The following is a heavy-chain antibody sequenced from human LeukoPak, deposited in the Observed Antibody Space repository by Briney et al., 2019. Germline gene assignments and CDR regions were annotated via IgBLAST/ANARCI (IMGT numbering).Heavy chain of an antibody. J-gene: IGHJ4*02. CDR2: VSYSGST. CDR3: ARVDSSSFDFDY. D-gene: IGHD6-6*01. CDR1: GGSISSYY. V-gene: IGHV4-59*01. Sequence: SETLSLTCTVSGGSISSYYWSWIRQPPGKGLEWIGYVSYSGSTAYNPSLKSRVTISVDTSKNQFSLKLSSVTAADTAVYYCARVDSSSFDFDYWGQGALVTVSS.